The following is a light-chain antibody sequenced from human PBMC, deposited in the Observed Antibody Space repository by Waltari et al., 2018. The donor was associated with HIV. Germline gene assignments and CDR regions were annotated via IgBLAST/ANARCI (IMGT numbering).Light chain of an antibody. J-gene: IGKJ1*01. CDR1: QPVSSNH. V-gene: IGKV3-20*01. CDR2: GAS. CDR3: HQYGSSPET. Sequence: DTALTQSPGTLSLSPGEAAILSCRTSQPVSSNHLGWYQQKPGQAPRLLVYGASTRAAGIPDRFSGSGSGADFTLSISRLEPEDFAVYYCHQYGSSPETFGQGTKV.